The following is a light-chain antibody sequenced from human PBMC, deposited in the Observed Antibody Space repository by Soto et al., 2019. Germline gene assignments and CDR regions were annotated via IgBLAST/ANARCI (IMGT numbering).Light chain of an antibody. V-gene: IGLV1-44*01. CDR2: NNY. CDR1: SSNIGRNT. Sequence: QSVLTQPPSASDTPEQRVTISCSGNSSNIGRNTVNWYQHLPGTTPKLLIYNNYQRPSGVPDRFSASKSGTSASLAISGLQSEDEADYYCAAWDDSVKTLLFGGGTQLTVL. J-gene: IGLJ2*01. CDR3: AAWDDSVKTLL.